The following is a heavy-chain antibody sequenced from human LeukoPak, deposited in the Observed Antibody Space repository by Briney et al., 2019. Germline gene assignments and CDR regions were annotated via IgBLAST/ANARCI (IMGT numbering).Heavy chain of an antibody. J-gene: IGHJ6*03. Sequence: SSETLSLTCTVSGGSISSHYWSWIRQPPGKGLEWIGYIYYSGSTNYNPSLKSRVTISVDTSKNQFSLKLSSVTAADTAVYYCAREIVVVNHYYMDVWGKGTTVTVPS. CDR1: GGSISSHY. CDR3: AREIVVVNHYYMDV. V-gene: IGHV4-59*11. CDR2: IYYSGST. D-gene: IGHD3-22*01.